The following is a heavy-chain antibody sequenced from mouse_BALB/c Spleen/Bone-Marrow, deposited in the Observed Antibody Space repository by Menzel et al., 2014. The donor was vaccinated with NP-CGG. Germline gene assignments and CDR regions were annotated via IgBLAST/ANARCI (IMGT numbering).Heavy chain of an antibody. V-gene: IGHV14-3*02. CDR3: ASLTGTFDY. CDR1: GSNIKDTY. Sequence: VQLQQSGTDLVKPGASVKLSCTASGSNIKDTYMHWVKQRPEQGLDWIGRIDPASGNIQYDPKFQGRAAITADTSSNTAYLQLSSLTSEDTAVYYCASLTGTFDYWGQGTPLTVSS. J-gene: IGHJ2*01. D-gene: IGHD4-1*01. CDR2: IDPASGNI.